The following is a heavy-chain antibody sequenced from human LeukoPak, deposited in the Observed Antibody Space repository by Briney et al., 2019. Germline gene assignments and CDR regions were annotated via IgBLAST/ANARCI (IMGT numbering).Heavy chain of an antibody. CDR1: GGSFSGYY. CDR2: INHSGST. V-gene: IGHV4-34*01. D-gene: IGHD3-22*01. J-gene: IGHJ3*02. CDR3: ARSDSSGYYNWAFDI. Sequence: ASETLSLTCAVYGGSFSGYYWSWIRQPPGKGLEWIGEINHSGSTNYNPSLKSRVTISVDTSKNQFSLKLSSVTAADTAVYYCARSDSSGYYNWAFDIWGQGTMVTVSS.